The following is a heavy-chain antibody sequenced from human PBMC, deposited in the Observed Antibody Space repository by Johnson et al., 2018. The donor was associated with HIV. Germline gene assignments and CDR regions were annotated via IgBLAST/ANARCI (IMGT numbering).Heavy chain of an antibody. J-gene: IGHJ3*02. CDR1: GFTFSNAW. CDR3: ARDPFHYYDSSGYEGGAFDI. Sequence: VQLVESGGGPVQPGRSLRLSCAASGFTFSNAWMSWVRQAPGKGLEWVGRIQSKTAGGTTDYAAPVKGRFTIPRDDSKNTLYLQMNSLRPEDTALYYCARDPFHYYDSSGYEGGAFDIWGQGTMVTVSS. V-gene: IGHV3-15*01. D-gene: IGHD3-22*01. CDR2: IQSKTAGGTT.